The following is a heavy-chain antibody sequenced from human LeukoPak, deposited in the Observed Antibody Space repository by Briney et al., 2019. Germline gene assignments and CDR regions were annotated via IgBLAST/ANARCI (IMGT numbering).Heavy chain of an antibody. J-gene: IGHJ6*02. CDR2: TYYRSKWSN. CDR1: GDSVSANSVG. Sequence: SQTLSPTCVISGDSVSANSVGWHWIRQSPSRSLEWLGKTYYRSKWSNDYAVPVKSRITINPDTSKNQFSLQLNSVTPDDTAVYYCARSRNYVMDVWGQGTTVTVSS. V-gene: IGHV6-1*01. CDR3: ARSRNYVMDV.